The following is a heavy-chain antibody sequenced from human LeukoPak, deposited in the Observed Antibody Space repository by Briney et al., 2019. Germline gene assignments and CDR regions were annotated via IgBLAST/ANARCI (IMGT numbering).Heavy chain of an antibody. D-gene: IGHD3-10*01. V-gene: IGHV3-7*01. CDR1: GFTFSSYW. J-gene: IGHJ6*03. Sequence: GSLRLSCAASGFTFSSYWMSWVRQAPGKGLEWVANIKQDGSEKYYVDSVKGRFTISRDNAKNSLYLQMNSLRAEDTAVYYCAREAATMVRGGIVYYYYMDVWGKGTTVTVSS. CDR3: AREAATMVRGGIVYYYYMDV. CDR2: IKQDGSEK.